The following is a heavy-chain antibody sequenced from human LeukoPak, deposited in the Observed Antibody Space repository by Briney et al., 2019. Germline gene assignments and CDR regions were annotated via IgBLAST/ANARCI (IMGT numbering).Heavy chain of an antibody. V-gene: IGHV3-20*04. D-gene: IGHD1-26*01. CDR2: INWNGGRS. Sequence: GGSLRLSCAASGFTFEDYGVSWVRQVPGKGLEWVSLINWNGGRSAYADSVKGRFTISRDNAKNTLYLQMNSLRAEDTAVYYCAREWELGWFDPWGQGTLVTVSS. CDR3: AREWELGWFDP. J-gene: IGHJ5*02. CDR1: GFTFEDYG.